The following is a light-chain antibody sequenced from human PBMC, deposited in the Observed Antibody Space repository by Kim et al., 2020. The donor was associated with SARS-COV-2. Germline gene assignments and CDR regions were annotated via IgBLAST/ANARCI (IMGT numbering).Light chain of an antibody. Sequence: DIHMTHSPSSLSASVGDRVTITCRASQNISRYLNWYQQKPEKAPKLLIYAASTLQSGVPSRFSGGGSGTDFTLTISSLQPEDFATCFCQQTYDTPLTFGGGTKVDIK. CDR3: QQTYDTPLT. V-gene: IGKV1-39*01. CDR2: AAS. CDR1: QNISRY. J-gene: IGKJ4*01.